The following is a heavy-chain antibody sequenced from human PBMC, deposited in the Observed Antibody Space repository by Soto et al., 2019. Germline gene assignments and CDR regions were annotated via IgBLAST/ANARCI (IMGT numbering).Heavy chain of an antibody. CDR2: IKSKTDGGTT. Sequence: EVQLVESGGGLVKPGGSLRLSCAASGFTFSNAWMNWVRQAPGKGLEWVGRIKSKTDGGTTDYAAPVKGRFTISRDDSKNTLYLQMNSLKTEDTAVYYCTTELRWYHIVEFDYWGQGSLVSVSS. J-gene: IGHJ4*02. CDR3: TTELRWYHIVEFDY. D-gene: IGHD4-17*01. CDR1: GFTFSNAW. V-gene: IGHV3-15*07.